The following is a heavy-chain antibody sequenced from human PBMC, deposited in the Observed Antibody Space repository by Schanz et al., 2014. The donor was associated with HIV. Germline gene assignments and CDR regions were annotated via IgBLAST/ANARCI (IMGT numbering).Heavy chain of an antibody. D-gene: IGHD6-19*01. CDR1: GFTFSSYG. J-gene: IGHJ3*02. CDR3: ARSPDWAGTDAFDI. V-gene: IGHV3-30*03. Sequence: QVQLVESGGGVVQPGRSLRLSCAASGFTFSSYGMHWVRQAPGRGLEWVAVISYDGSNKYYADSVKGRFTISRDNSENMLFLQMNGLRAEDTAIYYCARSPDWAGTDAFDIWGQGTMVTVSS. CDR2: ISYDGSNK.